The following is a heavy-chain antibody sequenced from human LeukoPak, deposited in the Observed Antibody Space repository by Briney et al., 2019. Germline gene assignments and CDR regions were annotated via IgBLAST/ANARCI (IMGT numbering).Heavy chain of an antibody. D-gene: IGHD2-15*01. J-gene: IGHJ4*02. CDR1: GGSINSGSYY. CDR2: IYTSGST. V-gene: IGHV4-61*02. CDR3: ARVCSGGSCPFDY. Sequence: SETLSLTCTVSGGSINSGSYYWSWIRQPAGKGLEWIGRIYTSGSTKYNPSLKSRVTISVDTSKNQFSLKLSSVTAADTAVYYCARVCSGGSCPFDYWGQGTLVTVSS.